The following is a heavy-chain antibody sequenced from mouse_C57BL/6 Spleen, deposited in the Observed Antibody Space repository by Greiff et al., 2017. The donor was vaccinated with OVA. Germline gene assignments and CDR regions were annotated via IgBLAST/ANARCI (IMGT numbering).Heavy chain of an antibody. CDR1: GYTFTSYW. CDR3: ARGGYSNYVDY. V-gene: IGHV1-59*01. J-gene: IGHJ2*01. Sequence: QVQLKQPGAELVRPGTSVKLSCKASGYTFTSYWMHWVKQRPGQGLEWIGVIDPSDSYTNYNQKFKGKATLTVDTSSSTAYMQLSSLTSEDSAVYYCARGGYSNYVDYWGQGTTLTVSS. CDR2: IDPSDSYT. D-gene: IGHD2-5*01.